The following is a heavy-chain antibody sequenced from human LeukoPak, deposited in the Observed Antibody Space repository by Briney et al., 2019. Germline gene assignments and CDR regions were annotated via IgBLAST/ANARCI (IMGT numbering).Heavy chain of an antibody. V-gene: IGHV3-30*18. CDR3: AKDLAVGYDEIDYFDY. CDR2: ISYDGSNK. D-gene: IGHD5-12*01. Sequence: GRSLRLSCAASGFTFSSYGMHWVRQAPGKGLEWVAVISYDGSNKYYADSVKGRFTISRDNSKNTLYLQMNSLRAEDTAVYYCAKDLAVGYDEIDYFDYWGQGTLVTVSS. CDR1: GFTFSSYG. J-gene: IGHJ4*02.